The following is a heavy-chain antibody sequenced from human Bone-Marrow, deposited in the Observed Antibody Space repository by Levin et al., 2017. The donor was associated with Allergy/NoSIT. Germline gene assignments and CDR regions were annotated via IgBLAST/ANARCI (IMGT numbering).Heavy chain of an antibody. CDR3: ARGEWLRFSGMDV. D-gene: IGHD5-12*01. J-gene: IGHJ6*02. Sequence: GGSLRLSCAASGFTFSSYEMNWVRQAPGKGLEWVSYISSSGSTIYYADSVKGRFTISRDNAKNSLYLQMNSLRAEDTAVYYCARGEWLRFSGMDVWGQGTTVTVSS. CDR1: GFTFSSYE. V-gene: IGHV3-48*03. CDR2: ISSSGSTI.